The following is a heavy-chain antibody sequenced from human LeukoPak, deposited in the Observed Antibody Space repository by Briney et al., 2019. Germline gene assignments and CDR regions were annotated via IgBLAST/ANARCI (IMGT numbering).Heavy chain of an antibody. CDR2: IHYSGST. CDR1: GGSVTSGSYY. Sequence: SETLSLTCTVSGGSVTSGSYYWSWIRQPPGKGLEWIGYIHYSGSTTYNPSLKSRVTISVDTSKNQFSLKLSSVTAADTAVYYCARGRFLDAFDIWGQGTMVTVSS. CDR3: ARGRFLDAFDI. D-gene: IGHD3-3*01. J-gene: IGHJ3*02. V-gene: IGHV4-61*01.